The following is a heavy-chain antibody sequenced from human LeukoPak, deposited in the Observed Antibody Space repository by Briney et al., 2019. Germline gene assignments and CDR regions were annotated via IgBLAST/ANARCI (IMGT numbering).Heavy chain of an antibody. D-gene: IGHD3-22*01. CDR3: ARYYYDSSGYYSDYYYYYYMDV. Sequence: PSETLSLTCTVSGGSISSCYWSWIRQPPGKGLEWIGYIYYSGSTNYNPSLKSRVTISVDTSKNQFSLKLSSVTAADTAVYYCARYYYDSSGYYSDYYYYYYMDVWGKGTTVTVSS. J-gene: IGHJ6*03. CDR1: GGSISSCY. V-gene: IGHV4-59*01. CDR2: IYYSGST.